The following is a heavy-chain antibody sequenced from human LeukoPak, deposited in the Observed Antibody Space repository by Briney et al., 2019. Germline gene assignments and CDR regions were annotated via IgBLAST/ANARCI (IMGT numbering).Heavy chain of an antibody. D-gene: IGHD2-15*01. CDR3: ARDWGYSIHS. CDR2: IKSDGSTT. V-gene: IGHV3-74*01. Sequence: PGRSLRLSCAASGFTFSSYGMHWVRQTPGKGLVWVSRIKSDGSTTNYADSVKGRFTISRDNAKNTLYLQMNSLRAEDTALYYCARDWGYSIHSWGQGTLVTVSS. CDR1: GFTFSSYG. J-gene: IGHJ4*02.